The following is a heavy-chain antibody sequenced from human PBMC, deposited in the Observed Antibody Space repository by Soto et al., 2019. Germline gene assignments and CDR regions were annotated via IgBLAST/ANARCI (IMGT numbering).Heavy chain of an antibody. Sequence: SETLSLTCAVYGGSISSGGYSWSWIRQPPGKGLEWIGYIYHSGSTDYNPSLKSRVTISVDTSKNQFSLKLSSVTAADTAVYYCARYLWGYCAVDCYPLDVWGQGTTVTSP. J-gene: IGHJ6*02. CDR3: ARYLWGYCAVDCYPLDV. V-gene: IGHV4-30-2*01. CDR1: GGSISSGGYS. CDR2: IYHSGST. D-gene: IGHD2-21*02.